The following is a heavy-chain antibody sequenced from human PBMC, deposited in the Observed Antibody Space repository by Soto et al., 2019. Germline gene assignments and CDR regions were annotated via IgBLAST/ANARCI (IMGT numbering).Heavy chain of an antibody. J-gene: IGHJ5*02. CDR1: GFSLSTSGVG. CDR3: AHSLANYDFWSGYLRGWFDP. V-gene: IGHV2-5*01. Sequence: SGPTLVNPTQTLTLTCTFSGFSLSTSGVGVGWIRQPPGKALEWLALIYWNDDKRYSPSLKSRLTITKDTSENQVVLTMTNMDPVDTATYYCAHSLANYDFWSGYLRGWFDPWGQGTLVTVSS. D-gene: IGHD3-3*01. CDR2: IYWNDDK.